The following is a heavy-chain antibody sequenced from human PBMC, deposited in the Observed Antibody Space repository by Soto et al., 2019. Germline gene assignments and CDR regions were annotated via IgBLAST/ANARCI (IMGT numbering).Heavy chain of an antibody. D-gene: IGHD4-17*01. J-gene: IGHJ4*02. CDR2: IYHSGST. CDR3: ARGTTTVTTFDY. V-gene: IGHV4-30-2*01. Sequence: SQTNPLSYAVSGGNIGSGGDCWSCIRQPPGKGLECIGYIYHSGSTYYNPSLKSRVTISVDRSKNQLSLKLSSVTAADTAVYYCARGTTTVTTFDYWGQGTLVTVSS. CDR1: GGNIGSGGDC.